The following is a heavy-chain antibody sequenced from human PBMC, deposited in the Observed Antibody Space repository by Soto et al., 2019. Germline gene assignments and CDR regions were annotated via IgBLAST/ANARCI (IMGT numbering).Heavy chain of an antibody. J-gene: IGHJ6*02. CDR1: GGTFSSYA. CDR3: ARDVRQQLVGPGGMDV. D-gene: IGHD6-6*01. CDR2: IRPIFGTA. Sequence: QVQLVQSGAEVKKPGSSVKVSCKASGGTFSSYAISWVRQAPGQGLEWMGGIRPIFGTANYAKKFQGRVKITADESTSTAYMELSSLRSEDTAVYSCARDVRQQLVGPGGMDVWGQGTTVTVSS. V-gene: IGHV1-69*01.